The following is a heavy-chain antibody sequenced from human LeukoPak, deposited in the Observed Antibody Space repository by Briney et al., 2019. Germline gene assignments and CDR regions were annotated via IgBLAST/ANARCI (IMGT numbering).Heavy chain of an antibody. Sequence: PSETLSLTCAVSGGSISSNSYYWGWIRQPPGKGLEWIGSIYYSGSTYYNPSLKSRVTISVDTSKNQFSLKLSSVTAADTAVYYCARLRRDGYNIKTYYYYYMDVWGKGTTVTISS. CDR3: ARLRRDGYNIKTYYYYYMDV. V-gene: IGHV4-39*01. CDR2: IYYSGST. D-gene: IGHD5-24*01. CDR1: GGSISSNSYY. J-gene: IGHJ6*03.